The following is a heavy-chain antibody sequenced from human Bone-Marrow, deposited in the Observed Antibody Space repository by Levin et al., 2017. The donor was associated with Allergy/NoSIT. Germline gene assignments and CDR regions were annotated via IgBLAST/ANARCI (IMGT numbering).Heavy chain of an antibody. CDR3: ARIFVGGSGESCFDR. D-gene: IGHD3-3*01. V-gene: IGHV3-23*01. J-gene: IGHJ5*02. CDR2: VSSSGNS. CDR1: GFTFHNFV. Sequence: GESLKISCAASGFTFHNFVMNWVRQAPGKGPEWVSGVSSSGNSFYAASVKGRFTISRDNSRNTLSLQLNSLRADDTAVYYCARIFVGGSGESCFDRWGQGTLVTVSS.